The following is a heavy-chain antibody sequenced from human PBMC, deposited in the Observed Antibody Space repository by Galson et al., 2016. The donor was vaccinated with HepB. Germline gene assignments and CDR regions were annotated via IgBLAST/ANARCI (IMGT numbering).Heavy chain of an antibody. V-gene: IGHV3-23*02. Sequence: SLRLSCADSGFTFSNYAMAWVRQVPGKGLEWVSSITGSGDGTYYRDSVRGRFTISRDNTKNTLYFQMNSLRVDDTAIYYCARGKSAGAIDWFDPWGQGALVTVSS. CDR3: ARGKSAGAIDWFDP. J-gene: IGHJ5*02. CDR2: ITGSGDGT. D-gene: IGHD3-10*01. CDR1: GFTFSNYA.